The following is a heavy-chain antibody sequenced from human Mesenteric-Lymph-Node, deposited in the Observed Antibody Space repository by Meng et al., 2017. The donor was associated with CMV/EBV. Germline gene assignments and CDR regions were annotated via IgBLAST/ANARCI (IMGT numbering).Heavy chain of an antibody. J-gene: IGHJ4*02. D-gene: IGHD3-16*02. Sequence: GSLRLSCSVSGYSISSGYYWGWIRQSPGKGLEWIGNIYYSGSTYYNPSLKSRVTLSIDTSKNQFSLKLSSVTAADTAMYYCAQGDDYVWGSYRSANDNWGQGMLVTVSS. V-gene: IGHV4-38-2*01. CDR3: AQGDDYVWGSYRSANDN. CDR2: IYYSGST. CDR1: GYSISSGYY.